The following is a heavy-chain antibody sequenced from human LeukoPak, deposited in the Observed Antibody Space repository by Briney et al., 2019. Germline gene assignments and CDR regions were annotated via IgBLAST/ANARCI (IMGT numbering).Heavy chain of an antibody. J-gene: IGHJ3*02. CDR2: ISYDGSSK. Sequence: GGSLRLSCAASGFTFSSYGMHYVRQAPGKGLEWVAVISYDGSSKYYADSVKGRFTISRDNSKNTLYLQMNSLRAEDTAVYYCARARSSYGYGDAFDIWGQGTMVTVSS. V-gene: IGHV3-30*19. CDR1: GFTFSSYG. CDR3: ARARSSYGYGDAFDI. D-gene: IGHD5-18*01.